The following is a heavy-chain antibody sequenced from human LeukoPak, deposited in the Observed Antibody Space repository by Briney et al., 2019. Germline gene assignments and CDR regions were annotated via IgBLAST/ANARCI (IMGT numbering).Heavy chain of an antibody. Sequence: GASVKVSCKASGYTFTGYYMHWVRQAPGQGLEWMGWINPNSGGTNYAQKFQGRVTMTRDTSISTAYMELSRLRSDDTAVYYCARGSGYCSSTSCYTPGIYYYYYMDVWGKGTTVTVSS. J-gene: IGHJ6*03. CDR2: INPNSGGT. CDR1: GYTFTGYY. D-gene: IGHD2-2*02. V-gene: IGHV1-2*02. CDR3: ARGSGYCSSTSCYTPGIYYYYYMDV.